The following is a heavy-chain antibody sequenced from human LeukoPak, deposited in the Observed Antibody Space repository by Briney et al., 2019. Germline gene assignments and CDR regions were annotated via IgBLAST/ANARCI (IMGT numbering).Heavy chain of an antibody. CDR3: ATYTTSRVFYM. J-gene: IGHJ3*02. V-gene: IGHV3-48*03. CDR1: GFSFSFYQ. D-gene: IGHD2-2*02. CDR2: ISNSGHLM. Sequence: GGSLNLTGAASGFSFSFYQWNWFRQPPGKGLEWISYISNSGHLMYYADSVKGRFTISRDNAKNSLYLQMNSLRAEDMAVYYCATYTTSRVFYMWGQGTMVAVSS.